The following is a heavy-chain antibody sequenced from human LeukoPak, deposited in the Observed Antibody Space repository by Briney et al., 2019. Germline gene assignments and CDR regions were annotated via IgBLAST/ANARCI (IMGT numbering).Heavy chain of an antibody. CDR2: ISGSGGST. Sequence: PGGSLRLSCAASGFTFSSYAMSWVRQAPGKGLEWVSAISGSGGSTYYADSVKGRFTIPRDNSKNTLYLQMNSLRAEDTAVYYCVKDSARMIVVVIIDYCGQGTLVTVSS. V-gene: IGHV3-23*01. J-gene: IGHJ4*02. CDR3: VKDSARMIVVVIIDY. CDR1: GFTFSSYA. D-gene: IGHD3-22*01.